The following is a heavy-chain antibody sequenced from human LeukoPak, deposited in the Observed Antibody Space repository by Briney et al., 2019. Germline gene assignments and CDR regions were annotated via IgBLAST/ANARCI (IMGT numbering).Heavy chain of an antibody. CDR1: GFTFGNSW. Sequence: PGGSLRLSCAASGFTFGNSWINWVRQAPGKGLVWVSRVHSGGTITNYADSVKGRFSISRDSAKNTLYLQMSSLRSEDTAVYYCAREQEDCTGTTCYRAFDVWGQGTMVTVS. V-gene: IGHV3-74*01. CDR2: VHSGGTIT. D-gene: IGHD2-2*01. CDR3: AREQEDCTGTTCYRAFDV. J-gene: IGHJ3*01.